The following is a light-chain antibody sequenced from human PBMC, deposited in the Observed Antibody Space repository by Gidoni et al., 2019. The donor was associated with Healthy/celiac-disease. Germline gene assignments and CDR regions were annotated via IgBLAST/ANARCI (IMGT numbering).Light chain of an antibody. CDR1: QSISSY. CDR3: QQSDSTPVT. V-gene: IGKV1-39*01. J-gene: IGKJ2*01. Sequence: DIQMTQSPSSLSASVGDRVTITCRASQSISSYLNWYQQKPGKAPKRLIYAASSLQSGFPSRFSGSGSGTDFTLTISSLQPEDFATYYCQQSDSTPVTFGQGTKLEIK. CDR2: AAS.